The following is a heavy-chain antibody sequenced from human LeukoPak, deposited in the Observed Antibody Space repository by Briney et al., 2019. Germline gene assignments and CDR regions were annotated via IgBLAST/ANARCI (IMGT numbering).Heavy chain of an antibody. CDR1: VASISNYY. J-gene: IGHJ4*02. Sequence: SETLSLTCAASVASISNYYWSWIRQAPGKGLEWIGYISTSGSTNYNPSLKSRVSISLDTSNTRFSLILNFVTAADTAVYFCASPRTSYRYTFDYWGPGALVTVSS. CDR3: ASPRTSYRYTFDY. V-gene: IGHV4-4*09. D-gene: IGHD5-18*01. CDR2: ISTSGST.